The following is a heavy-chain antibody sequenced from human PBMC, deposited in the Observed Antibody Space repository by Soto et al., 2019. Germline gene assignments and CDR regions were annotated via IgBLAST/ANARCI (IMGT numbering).Heavy chain of an antibody. CDR1: GYTFTSYA. J-gene: IGHJ4*02. CDR3: ARKPLGYYDSSGYYYFDY. V-gene: IGHV1-69*13. CDR2: IIPIFGTA. D-gene: IGHD3-22*01. Sequence: SVKVSCKASGYTFTSYAISWVRQAPGQGLEWMGGIIPIFGTANYAQKFQGRVTITADESTSTAYMELSSLRSEDTAVYYCARKPLGYYDSSGYYYFDYWGQGTLVTVSS.